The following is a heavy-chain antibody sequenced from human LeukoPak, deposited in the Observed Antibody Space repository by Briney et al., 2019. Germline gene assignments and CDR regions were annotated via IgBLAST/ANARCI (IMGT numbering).Heavy chain of an antibody. CDR3: AKDTSIGRYCTNGVCSPFDY. Sequence: GGSLRLSCAASGFTFSSYAMSWVRQAPGKRLEWVSAISDSGGSTYDADSVKGRFTISRDNSKNTLYLQMDSLRAEDTAVYYCAKDTSIGRYCTNGVCSPFDYWGQGTLVTVSS. CDR1: GFTFSSYA. D-gene: IGHD2-8*01. CDR2: ISDSGGST. V-gene: IGHV3-23*01. J-gene: IGHJ4*02.